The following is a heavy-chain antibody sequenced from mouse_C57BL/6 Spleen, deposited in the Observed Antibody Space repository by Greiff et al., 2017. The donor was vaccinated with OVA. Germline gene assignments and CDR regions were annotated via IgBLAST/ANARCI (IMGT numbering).Heavy chain of an antibody. V-gene: IGHV14-3*01. CDR3: ASFSGLLY. Sequence: VQLKQSVAELVRPGASVKLSCTASGFNIKNTCMHWVKQRPEQGLEWIGRIDTANGNTKYAPKFQGKATITADTSSNTAYLQLSSLTSEDTAIYYCASFSGLLYWGQGTSVTVSS. CDR1: GFNIKNTC. D-gene: IGHD2-10*01. CDR2: IDTANGNT. J-gene: IGHJ4*01.